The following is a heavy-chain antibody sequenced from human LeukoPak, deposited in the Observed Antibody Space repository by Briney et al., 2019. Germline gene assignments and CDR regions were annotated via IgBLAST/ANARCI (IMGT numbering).Heavy chain of an antibody. CDR2: IWYDGSNK. D-gene: IGHD3-10*01. Sequence: GGSLRLSCAASGFTFSSYGMHWVRQAPGKGLEWVAVIWYDGSNKYYVDSVKGRFTISRDNSKNTLYLQMNSLRAEDTAVYYCARAQYGSACFDYWGQGTLVTVSS. J-gene: IGHJ4*02. CDR3: ARAQYGSACFDY. V-gene: IGHV3-33*01. CDR1: GFTFSSYG.